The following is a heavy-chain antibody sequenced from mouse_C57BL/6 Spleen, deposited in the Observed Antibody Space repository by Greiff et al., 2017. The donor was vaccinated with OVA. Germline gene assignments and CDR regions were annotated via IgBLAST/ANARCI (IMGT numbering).Heavy chain of an antibody. CDR1: GYTFTDYY. J-gene: IGHJ4*01. Sequence: VQLKESGAELVRPGASVKLSCEASGYTFTDYYINWVKQRPGQGLEWIARIYPGSGNTYYNEKFKGKATLTAEKSSSTAYMQLSSLTSEDSAVYFCAKGFYDVAMDYWGQGTSVTVSS. V-gene: IGHV1-76*01. CDR3: AKGFYDVAMDY. CDR2: IYPGSGNT. D-gene: IGHD2-12*01.